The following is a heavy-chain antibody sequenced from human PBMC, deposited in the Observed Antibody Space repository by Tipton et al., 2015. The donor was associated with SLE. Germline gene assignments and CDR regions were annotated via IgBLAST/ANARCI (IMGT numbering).Heavy chain of an antibody. CDR1: GGSISSHS. V-gene: IGHV4-59*06. J-gene: IGHJ6*03. D-gene: IGHD2-15*01. CDR2: IYYRGST. CDR3: ARLLLSYYYYYMDV. Sequence: TLSLTCTVSGGSISSHSWSWIRQPPGKGLEWFGYIYYRGSTYYNPSLKSRVTISVDTSKNQFSLKLSSVTAADTAVYYCARLLLSYYYYYMDVWGKGTTVTVSS.